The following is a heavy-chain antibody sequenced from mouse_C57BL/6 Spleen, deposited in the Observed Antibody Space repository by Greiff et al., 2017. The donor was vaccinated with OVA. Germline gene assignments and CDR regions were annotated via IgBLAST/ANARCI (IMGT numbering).Heavy chain of an antibody. CDR2: ISYDGSN. D-gene: IGHD2-4*01. CDR3: ARGYYDYDVAAWFAY. CDR1: GYSITSGYY. J-gene: IGHJ3*01. Sequence: EVQLQESGPGLVKPSQSLSLTCSVTGYSITSGYYWNWIRQFPGNKLEWMGYISYDGSNNYNPSLKNRISITSDTSKNQFFLKLNSVTAKDTATNYCARGYYDYDVAAWFAYWGQGTLVTVSA. V-gene: IGHV3-6*01.